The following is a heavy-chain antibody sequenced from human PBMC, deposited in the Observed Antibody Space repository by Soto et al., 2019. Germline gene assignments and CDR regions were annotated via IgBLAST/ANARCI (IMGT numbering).Heavy chain of an antibody. CDR2: INHSGST. CDR3: AREMKTVTYYYYYYYMDV. Sequence: SETLSLTCAVYGGSFSGYYWSWIRQPPGKGLEWIGEINHSGSTNYNPSLKSRVTISVDTSKNQFSLKLSSVTAADTAVYYCAREMKTVTYYYYYYYMDVWGKGTTVTVSS. V-gene: IGHV4-34*01. CDR1: GGSFSGYY. J-gene: IGHJ6*03. D-gene: IGHD4-4*01.